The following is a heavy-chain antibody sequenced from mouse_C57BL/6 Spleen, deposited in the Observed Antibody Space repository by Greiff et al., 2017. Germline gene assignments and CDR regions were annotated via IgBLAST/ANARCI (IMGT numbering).Heavy chain of an antibody. V-gene: IGHV1-82*01. CDR3: ARGGWDEAMDY. J-gene: IGHJ4*01. Sequence: VQLQQSGPELVKPGASVKISCKASGYAFSSSWMNWVKQRPGKGLEWIGRIYPGDGDTNYNGKFKGKATLTADQSSSTAYMQLSSLTSEDSAVYFCARGGWDEAMDYWGQGTSVTVSS. CDR2: IYPGDGDT. CDR1: GYAFSSSW. D-gene: IGHD4-1*01.